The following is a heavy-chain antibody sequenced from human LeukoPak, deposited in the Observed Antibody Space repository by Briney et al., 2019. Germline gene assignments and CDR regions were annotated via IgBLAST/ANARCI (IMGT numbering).Heavy chain of an antibody. Sequence: ASVKVSCKASGYTFTGYYMHWVRQAPGQGLEWMGWINPNSGGTNYAQKFQGRVTMTRVTSISTAYMELGRLRSDDTAVYYCARGSSGWYTNWFDPWGQGTLVTVSS. D-gene: IGHD6-19*01. J-gene: IGHJ5*02. CDR3: ARGSSGWYTNWFDP. V-gene: IGHV1-2*02. CDR2: INPNSGGT. CDR1: GYTFTGYY.